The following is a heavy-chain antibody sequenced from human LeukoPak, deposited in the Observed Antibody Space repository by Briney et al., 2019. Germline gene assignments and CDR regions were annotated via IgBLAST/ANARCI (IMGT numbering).Heavy chain of an antibody. V-gene: IGHV3-33*06. CDR1: GFTFSSYG. Sequence: PGRSLRLSCAASGFTFSSYGMHWVRQAPGKGLEWVAVIWYGGSNKYYADSVKGRFTISRDNSKNTLYLQMNSLRAEDTAVYYCAKVLNTAVADVDYWGQGTLVTVSS. CDR2: IWYGGSNK. CDR3: AKVLNTAVADVDY. D-gene: IGHD6-19*01. J-gene: IGHJ4*02.